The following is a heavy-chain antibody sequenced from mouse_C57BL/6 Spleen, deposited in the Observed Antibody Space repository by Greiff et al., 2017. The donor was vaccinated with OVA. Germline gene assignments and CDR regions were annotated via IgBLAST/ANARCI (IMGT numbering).Heavy chain of an antibody. V-gene: IGHV1-55*01. CDR2: IYPGSGST. CDR1: GYTFTSYW. Sequence: VKLQQSGAELVKPGASVKMSCKASGYTFTSYWITWVKQRPGQGLEWIGDIYPGSGSTNYNEKFKSKATLTVDTSSSTAYMQLSSLTSEDSAVYYCARRYGSSYDYFDYWGQGTTLTVSS. J-gene: IGHJ2*01. D-gene: IGHD1-1*01. CDR3: ARRYGSSYDYFDY.